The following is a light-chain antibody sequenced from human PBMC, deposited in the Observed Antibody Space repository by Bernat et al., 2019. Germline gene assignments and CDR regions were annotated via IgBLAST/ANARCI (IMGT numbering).Light chain of an antibody. CDR2: DVS. J-gene: IGLJ1*01. Sequence: QSALTQPASVSGSPGQSIAISCIGTSSDVGAYDYVSWYQHHPGKAPKLMIYDVSNRPSGDSTRFSGSKSGNTASLTISGRQAEDEADYYCNPYTTPNSPSYVFGPGTKVTVL. V-gene: IGLV2-14*03. CDR3: NPYTTPNSPSYV. CDR1: SSDVGAYDY.